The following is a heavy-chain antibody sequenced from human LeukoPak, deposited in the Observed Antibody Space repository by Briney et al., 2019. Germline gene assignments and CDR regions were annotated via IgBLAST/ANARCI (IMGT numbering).Heavy chain of an antibody. CDR3: AGDYYDSSGYYTDY. V-gene: IGHV3-48*03. CDR2: ISSSGSTI. J-gene: IGHJ4*02. CDR1: GFTFSSYE. D-gene: IGHD3-22*01. Sequence: GRSLRLSCAASGFTFSSYEMNWVRQAPGKWLEWDSYISSSGSTIYYADSVKGRFTISRDNAKNSLYLQMNSLRAEDTAVYYCAGDYYDSSGYYTDYWGQGALVTV.